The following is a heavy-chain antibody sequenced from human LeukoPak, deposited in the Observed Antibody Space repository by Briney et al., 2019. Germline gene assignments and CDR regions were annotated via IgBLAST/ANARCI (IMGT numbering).Heavy chain of an antibody. CDR3: ARSRGYSYGPPDTKYYFDY. J-gene: IGHJ4*02. D-gene: IGHD5-18*01. V-gene: IGHV1-69*01. CDR2: IIPILGTA. Sequence: SVKVSCKASGGTFSSYAISWVRQAPGQGLEWMGGIIPILGTANYAQKFQGRVTITADESTSTAYMELSSLRSEDTAVYYCARSRGYSYGPPDTKYYFDYWGQGTLVTVSS. CDR1: GGTFSSYA.